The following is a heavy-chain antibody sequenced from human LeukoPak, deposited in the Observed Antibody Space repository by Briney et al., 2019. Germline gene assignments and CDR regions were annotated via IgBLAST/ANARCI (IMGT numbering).Heavy chain of an antibody. CDR1: GGSFSGYY. D-gene: IGHD3-16*01. CDR2: INHSGST. V-gene: IGHV4-34*01. CDR3: ASSPVRGPLDFDY. Sequence: PSETLSLTCAVYGGSFSGYYWSWIRQPPGKGLEWIGEINHSGSTNYNPSLKSRVTISVDTSKNQFSLKLSSVTAADTAVYYCASSPVRGPLDFDYWGQGTLVTVSS. J-gene: IGHJ4*02.